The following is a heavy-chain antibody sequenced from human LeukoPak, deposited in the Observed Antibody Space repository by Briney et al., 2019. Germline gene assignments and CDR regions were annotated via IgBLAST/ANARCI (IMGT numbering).Heavy chain of an antibody. CDR3: AKEKVGATNYFDY. V-gene: IGHV3-23*01. Sequence: GGSLRLSCAASGFTVSSSYMNWVRQAPGKGLEWVSAISGSGGSTYYADSVKGRFTISRDNSKNTLYLQMNSLRAEDTAVYYCAKEKVGATNYFDYWGQGTLVTVSS. D-gene: IGHD1-26*01. CDR1: GFTVSSSY. CDR2: ISGSGGST. J-gene: IGHJ4*02.